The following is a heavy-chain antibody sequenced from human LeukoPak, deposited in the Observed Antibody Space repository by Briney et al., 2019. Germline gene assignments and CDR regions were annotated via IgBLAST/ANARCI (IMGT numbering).Heavy chain of an antibody. CDR3: AAIFGVVTTDAFDI. D-gene: IGHD3-3*01. Sequence: SETLSLTCAVYGGSFSGYYWSWIRQPPGKGLEWIGEINHSGSTNYNPSLKSRVTISVDTSKNQFSLKLSSVTAADTAVYYCAAIFGVVTTDAFDIWGQGTMVTVSS. CDR1: GGSFSGYY. V-gene: IGHV4-34*01. CDR2: INHSGST. J-gene: IGHJ3*02.